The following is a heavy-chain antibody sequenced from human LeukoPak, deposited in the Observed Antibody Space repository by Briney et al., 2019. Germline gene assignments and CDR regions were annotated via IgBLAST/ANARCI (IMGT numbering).Heavy chain of an antibody. CDR3: ARVGSSWRYFDY. V-gene: IGHV4-59*01. CDR2: IYYSGST. J-gene: IGHJ4*02. Sequence: PSETLSLTCTVSGGSISSYYWSWIRQPPGKELEWIGYIYYSGSTNYNPSLKSRVTISVDTSKNQFSLKLSSVTAADTAVYYCARVGSSWRYFDYWGQGTLVIVSS. CDR1: GGSISSYY. D-gene: IGHD6-13*01.